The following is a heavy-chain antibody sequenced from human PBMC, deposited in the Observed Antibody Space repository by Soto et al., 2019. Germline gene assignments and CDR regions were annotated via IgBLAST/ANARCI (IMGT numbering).Heavy chain of an antibody. CDR3: ARDYCGGDCYLFDY. J-gene: IGHJ4*02. CDR2: IWYDGSNK. CDR1: GFTFSSYG. Sequence: PGGSLRLSCAASGFTFSSYGMHWVRQAPGKGLEWVAVIWYDGSNKYYADSVKGRFTISRDNSKNTLYLQMNSLRAEDTAVYYCARDYCGGDCYLFDYWGQGTLVTVSS. D-gene: IGHD2-21*02. V-gene: IGHV3-33*01.